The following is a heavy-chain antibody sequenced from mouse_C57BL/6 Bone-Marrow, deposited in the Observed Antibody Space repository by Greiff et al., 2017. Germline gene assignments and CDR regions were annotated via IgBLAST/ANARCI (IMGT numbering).Heavy chain of an antibody. CDR2: ISYDGSN. J-gene: IGHJ3*01. CDR3: ARGCYYGSPWFAY. Sequence: EVQLVESGPGLVKPSQSLSLTCSVTGYSITSGYYWNWIRQFPGNKLEWMGYISYDGSNNYNPSLKNRISITRDTSKNQFFLKLTSVTTEDTATYYCARGCYYGSPWFAYWGQGTLVTVSA. CDR1: GYSITSGYY. D-gene: IGHD1-1*01. V-gene: IGHV3-6*01.